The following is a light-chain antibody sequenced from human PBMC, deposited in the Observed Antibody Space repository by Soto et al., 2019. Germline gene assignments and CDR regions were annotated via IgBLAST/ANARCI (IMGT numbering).Light chain of an antibody. CDR3: QQYGGSRWT. CDR2: GAS. CDR1: QSVSSTY. Sequence: EIVLTQSPGTLSASPGERATLSCRASQSVSSTYVAWYQQKPGQAPRLLIYGASNRATGIPDRFSGSGSGTDFTLTISRLEPEDFAVYYCQQYGGSRWTFGQGTRVDIK. J-gene: IGKJ1*01. V-gene: IGKV3-20*01.